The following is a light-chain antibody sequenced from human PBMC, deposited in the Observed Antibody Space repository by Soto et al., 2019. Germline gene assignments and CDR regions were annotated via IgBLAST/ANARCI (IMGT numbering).Light chain of an antibody. J-gene: IGKJ4*01. CDR2: WAS. Sequence: DIVMTQSPDSLAVSLGERATINCKSSQSVLYSSNNKKYLAWYQQKAGQPPKLLIYWASTRESGVPDRFSGSGSETDFTLTISSLQAEDVAVYYCQQYINRPLTFGGGTKVEIK. V-gene: IGKV4-1*01. CDR3: QQYINRPLT. CDR1: QSVLYSSNNKKY.